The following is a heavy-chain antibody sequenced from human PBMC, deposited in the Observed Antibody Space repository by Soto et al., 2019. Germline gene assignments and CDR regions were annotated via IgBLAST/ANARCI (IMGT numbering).Heavy chain of an antibody. D-gene: IGHD3-22*01. CDR2: ISGSGGST. CDR3: AKDQYVYYDRGGFDY. V-gene: IGHV3-23*01. J-gene: IGHJ4*02. Sequence: PGGSLRLSCAASGFTFSSYAMSWVRQAPGKGLEWVSAISGSGGSTYYADSVKGRFTISRDNSKNTLYLQMNSLRAENTAVYYCAKDQYVYYDRGGFDYWGQGTLVTVSS. CDR1: GFTFSSYA.